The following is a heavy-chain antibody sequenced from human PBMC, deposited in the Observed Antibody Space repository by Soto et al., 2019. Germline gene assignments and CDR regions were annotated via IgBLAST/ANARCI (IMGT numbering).Heavy chain of an antibody. V-gene: IGHV1-18*04. CDR3: ASRGVDRQLSTWFDP. CDR2: ISAYNGNT. J-gene: IGHJ5*02. CDR1: GYTFTSYG. Sequence: ASVKVSCKASGYTFTSYGISWVRQAPGQGLEWMGWISAYNGNTNYAQKLQGRVTMTTDTSTSTAYMELRSLRSDDTAVYYCASRGVDRQLSTWFDPWGQGTLVTVSS. D-gene: IGHD3-3*01.